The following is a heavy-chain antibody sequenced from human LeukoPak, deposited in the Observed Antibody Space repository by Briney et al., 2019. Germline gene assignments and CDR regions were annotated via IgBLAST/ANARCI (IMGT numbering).Heavy chain of an antibody. CDR3: ARDLVAGPGHNWFDP. CDR1: GFTFSDYY. V-gene: IGHV3-11*01. CDR2: ISSSGSTI. J-gene: IGHJ5*02. Sequence: GGSLRLSCAASGFTFSDYYMSWIRQAPGKGLEWVSYISSSGSTIYYADSVKGRFTISRDNAKNSLYLQMNSLRAVDTAVYYCARDLVAGPGHNWFDPWGQGTLVTVSS. D-gene: IGHD5-12*01.